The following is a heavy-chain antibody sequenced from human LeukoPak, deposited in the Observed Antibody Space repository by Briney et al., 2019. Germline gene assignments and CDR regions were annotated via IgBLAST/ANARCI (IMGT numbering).Heavy chain of an antibody. CDR3: AKGASGSHYYSFDY. Sequence: PGGSLRLSCAASGFTFRNYWMHWVRQAPGKGLVWVSRINSDGSSTIYADSVKGRFTISRDNAKNTLYLEMNSLRAEDTAVYYCAKGASGSHYYSFDYWGQGTLVTVSS. CDR2: INSDGSST. V-gene: IGHV3-74*01. CDR1: GFTFRNYW. D-gene: IGHD1-26*01. J-gene: IGHJ4*02.